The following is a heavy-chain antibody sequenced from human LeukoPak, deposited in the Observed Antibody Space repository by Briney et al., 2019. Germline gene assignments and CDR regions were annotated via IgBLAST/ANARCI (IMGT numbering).Heavy chain of an antibody. CDR1: GFTLDDYT. CDR2: IRWDGGRT. D-gene: IGHD2-2*01. Sequence: PGGSLRLSCTASGFTLDDYTMHWVRQVRGKGLEWVSFIRWDGGRTYYADSVKGRFTISRDNSKNSLYLQMNSLRTEDSALYYCAKDGGQLLSYDYYFYMDVWGKGTTVTVSS. CDR3: AKDGGQLLSYDYYFYMDV. J-gene: IGHJ6*03. V-gene: IGHV3-43*01.